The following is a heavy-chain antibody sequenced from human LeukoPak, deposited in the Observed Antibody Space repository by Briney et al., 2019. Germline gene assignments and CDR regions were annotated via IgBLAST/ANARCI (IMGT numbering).Heavy chain of an antibody. CDR3: ARGYVYSYDY. CDR2: IGTASDA. CDR1: GFAFSSYD. D-gene: IGHD3-16*01. Sequence: GGSLTLSCVASGFAFSSYDMRWVRQATGKGLEWVSAIGTASDAYYPGTVRGRFTVSRDNAKNSLYLQMNSLRAGDTAVYYCARGYVYSYDYWGQGILVTVSS. J-gene: IGHJ4*02. V-gene: IGHV3-13*01.